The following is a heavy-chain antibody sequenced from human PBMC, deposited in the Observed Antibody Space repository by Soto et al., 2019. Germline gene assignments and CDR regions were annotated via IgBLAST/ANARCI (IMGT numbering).Heavy chain of an antibody. J-gene: IGHJ4*02. V-gene: IGHV1-18*01. CDR1: GYAFTTYG. Sequence: QVDLVQSGAEVKKPGASVKVSCKGSGYAFTTYGITWVRQAPGQGLEWMGWISAHNGNTNYAQKLQGRVTVTRDTSTSTAYMELRRLRSDDTAVYYCARGSYGDYWGQGALVTVSS. CDR3: ARGSYGDY. CDR2: ISAHNGNT. D-gene: IGHD3-10*01.